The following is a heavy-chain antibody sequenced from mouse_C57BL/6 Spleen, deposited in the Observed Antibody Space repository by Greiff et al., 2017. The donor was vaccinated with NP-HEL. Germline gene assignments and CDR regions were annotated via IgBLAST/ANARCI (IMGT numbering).Heavy chain of an antibody. Sequence: VQLQQSGAELARPGASVKLSCKASGYTFTSYGISWVKQRTGQGLEWIGEIYPRSGNPYYNEKFKGKATLTADKSSSTAYMELRSLTSEDSAVYFCASPLYYYGSGPRAMDYWGQGTSVTVSS. CDR2: IYPRSGNP. V-gene: IGHV1-81*01. D-gene: IGHD1-1*01. CDR1: GYTFTSYG. CDR3: ASPLYYYGSGPRAMDY. J-gene: IGHJ4*01.